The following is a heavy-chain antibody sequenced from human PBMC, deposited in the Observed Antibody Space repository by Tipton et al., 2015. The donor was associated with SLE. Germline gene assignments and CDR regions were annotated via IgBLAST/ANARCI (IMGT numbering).Heavy chain of an antibody. CDR1: GGSINNYY. J-gene: IGHJ2*01. CDR3: ARDKYCTGGSCFDWYFDV. D-gene: IGHD2-15*01. CDR2: IYSSGST. Sequence: LRLSCTVSGGSINNYYWSWIRQPPGKGLEWIGYIYSSGSTNYNPSLKSRVIISVDTSENQFSLKLSSVSAADTAVYYCARDKYCTGGSCFDWYFDVWGRGTLVTVSS. V-gene: IGHV4-4*08.